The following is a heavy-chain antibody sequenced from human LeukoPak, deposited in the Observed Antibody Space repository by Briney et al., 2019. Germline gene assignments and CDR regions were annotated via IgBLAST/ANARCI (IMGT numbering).Heavy chain of an antibody. CDR2: IKHDGSGP. D-gene: IGHD6-19*01. CDR3: ASAREITVTGTDYFDS. J-gene: IGHJ4*02. CDR1: GFRFSNYW. Sequence: GGSLRLSCAVSGFRFSNYWMTWVRQAPGKGLEWVANIKHDGSGPSYLDSVKGRFTISRDNARNLLSLQMSGLRVEDTAVYYCASAREITVTGTDYFDSWGQGTLVTVCS. V-gene: IGHV3-7*01.